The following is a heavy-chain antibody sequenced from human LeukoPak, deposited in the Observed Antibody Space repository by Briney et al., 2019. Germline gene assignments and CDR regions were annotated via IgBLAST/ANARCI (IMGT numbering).Heavy chain of an antibody. CDR3: ARWPYSSSYYFDH. J-gene: IGHJ4*02. CDR2: ITSGTTYI. D-gene: IGHD6-6*01. Sequence: GGSLRHSCAASGFTFSDYNMNWVRQSPEKGLEWVSSITSGTTYIYYADSVRGRFTLSRDNAKNSLYLQMNSLRAEDTAVYYCARWPYSSSYYFDHWGQGTLVTVSS. V-gene: IGHV3-21*01. CDR1: GFTFSDYN.